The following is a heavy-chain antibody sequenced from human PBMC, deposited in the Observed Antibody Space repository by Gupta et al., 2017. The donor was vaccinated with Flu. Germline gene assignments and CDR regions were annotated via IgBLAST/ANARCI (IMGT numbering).Heavy chain of an antibody. D-gene: IGHD3-22*01. CDR2: INPNSGDT. J-gene: IGHJ5*02. Sequence: QVHLVQSGAEVRKPGASVKVSCKASGYTFTVYSMHWVRQAPGQALEWMGRINPNSGDTNYAQKFQGRVTMTRDTSISTAYMELSRLRSDDTAVYYCARAYYDSRGYYYLWFDPWGQGTLVTVSS. V-gene: IGHV1-2*06. CDR3: ARAYYDSRGYYYLWFDP. CDR1: GYTFTVYS.